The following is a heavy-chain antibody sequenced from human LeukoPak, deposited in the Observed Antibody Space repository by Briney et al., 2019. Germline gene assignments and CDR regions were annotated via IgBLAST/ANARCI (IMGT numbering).Heavy chain of an antibody. CDR2: IYHSGST. J-gene: IGHJ5*02. V-gene: IGHV4-59*01. D-gene: IGHD2-21*02. CDR1: NVSINNYY. Sequence: PSETLSLTRTLSNVSINNYYWSWVRQSPGKGLEWIGYIYHSGSTKYNPSLQSRVTISVDMSNNQFSLKLSSVTAPDTPIYNCARGGTTTAKGNWLDPWGRGPLVTVSS. CDR3: ARGGTTTAKGNWLDP.